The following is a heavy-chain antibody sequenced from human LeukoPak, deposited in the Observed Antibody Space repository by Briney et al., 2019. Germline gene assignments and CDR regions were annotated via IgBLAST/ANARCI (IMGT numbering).Heavy chain of an antibody. D-gene: IGHD1-1*01. CDR1: GGTFSSYA. V-gene: IGHV1-69*05. CDR3: ARDLGTGDRGAFDI. Sequence: ASVKVSCKASGGTFSSYAISWVRQAPGQGLEWMGGIIPIFGTANYAQKFQGRVTITTDESTSTAYMELSSLRSEDTAVYYCARDLGTGDRGAFDIWGQGTMVTVSS. CDR2: IIPIFGTA. J-gene: IGHJ3*02.